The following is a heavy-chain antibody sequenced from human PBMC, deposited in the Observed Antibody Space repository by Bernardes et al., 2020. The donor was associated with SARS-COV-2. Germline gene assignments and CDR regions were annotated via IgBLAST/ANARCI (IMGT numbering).Heavy chain of an antibody. CDR3: ARELPHGHNFDY. CDR2: IDPGRDTT. Sequence: ASVKVSCKASGYTFTSYLLHWVRLAPGQGLEWMGSIDPGRDTTNYAQNFQGRVTMTRDTSTATVDMKLSSLRSEDTALYYCARELPHGHNFDYWGQGTLVTVSS. V-gene: IGHV1-46*01. CDR1: GYTFTSYL. D-gene: IGHD2-21*02. J-gene: IGHJ4*02.